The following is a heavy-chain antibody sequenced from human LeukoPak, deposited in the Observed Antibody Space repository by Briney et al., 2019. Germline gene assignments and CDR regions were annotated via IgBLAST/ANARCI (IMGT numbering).Heavy chain of an antibody. J-gene: IGHJ5*02. CDR1: GGSISSSSYY. V-gene: IGHV4-39*07. CDR3: ARAREGWFDP. CDR2: IYYSGST. Sequence: SETLSLTCTASGGSISSSSYYWGWIRQPPGKGLEWIGSIYYSGSTYYNPSLKSRVTISVDTSKNQFSLKLSSVTAADTAVYYCARAREGWFDPWGQGTLVTVSS.